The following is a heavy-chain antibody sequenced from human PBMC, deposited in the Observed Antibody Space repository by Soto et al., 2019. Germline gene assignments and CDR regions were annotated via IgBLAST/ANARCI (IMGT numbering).Heavy chain of an antibody. CDR1: GYSFTGYA. D-gene: IGHD1-7*01. V-gene: IGHV1-3*01. CDR3: ARVGTYNWDSLTGIDV. Sequence: ASVKVSCKASGYSFTGYALHWVRQAPGQRLEWMGWINGGNGNTKYSQNFQGRVTFTRDTSATTAYLELNTLRSEDTAVYYCARVGTYNWDSLTGIDVWAQRTTVTVSS. J-gene: IGHJ6*02. CDR2: INGGNGNT.